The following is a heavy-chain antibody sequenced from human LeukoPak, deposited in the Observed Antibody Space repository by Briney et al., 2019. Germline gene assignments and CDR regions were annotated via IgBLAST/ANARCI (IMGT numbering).Heavy chain of an antibody. CDR3: ARDGGYYDSSGYYRD. V-gene: IGHV3-7*01. Sequence: GGSLRLSCAASGFTFSSYWMSRVRQAPGKGLEWVANIKQDGSEKYYVDSVKGRFTISRDNAKNSLYLQMNSLRAEDTAVYYCARDGGYYDSSGYYRDWGQGTLVTVSS. D-gene: IGHD3-22*01. CDR2: IKQDGSEK. CDR1: GFTFSSYW. J-gene: IGHJ4*02.